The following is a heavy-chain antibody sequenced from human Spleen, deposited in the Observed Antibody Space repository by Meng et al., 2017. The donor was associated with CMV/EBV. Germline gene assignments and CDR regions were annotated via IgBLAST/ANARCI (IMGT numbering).Heavy chain of an antibody. CDR1: GFKFDEYG. CDR3: VRDLGVSAWVIFEY. D-gene: IGHD2-21*01. CDR2: ISGSSSTI. J-gene: IGHJ4*02. V-gene: IGHV3-48*02. Sequence: GGSLRLSCAASGFKFDEYGMSWVRQAPGKGLEWVSYISGSSSTIYYADSVKGRFTISRDNAKNSLSLQMNSLRDEDTAVYYCVRDLGVSAWVIFEYWGQGTLVTVSS.